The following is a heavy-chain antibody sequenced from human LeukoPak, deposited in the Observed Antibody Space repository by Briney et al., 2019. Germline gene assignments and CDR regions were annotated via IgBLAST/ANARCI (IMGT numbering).Heavy chain of an antibody. J-gene: IGHJ6*03. CDR1: GGSFSGYY. V-gene: IGHV4-34*01. Sequence: SETLSLTCAVYGGSFSGYYWSWIRQPPGKGLEWIGEINHSGSANYNPSLKSRVTISVDTSKNQFSLKVTSVTAADTAVYYCARALGGYYYDSSGYYSSYYYYMDVWGKGTTVTVSS. CDR2: INHSGSA. CDR3: ARALGGYYYDSSGYYSSYYYYMDV. D-gene: IGHD3-22*01.